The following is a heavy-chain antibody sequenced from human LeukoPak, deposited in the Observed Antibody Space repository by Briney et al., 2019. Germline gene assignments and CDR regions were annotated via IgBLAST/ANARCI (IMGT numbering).Heavy chain of an antibody. V-gene: IGHV4-59*01. CDR1: GGSISSYY. CDR2: VYHNGST. J-gene: IGHJ6*02. D-gene: IGHD2-15*01. Sequence: SETLSLTCSVSGGSISSYYWSWIRQPPGKGLEWIGFVYHNGSTNYNPSLRSRVTISADTSKNQFSLRLNSVTAADTAVYYCARDCSGGTCYNGILAGMDVWGQGTTVTVSS. CDR3: ARDCSGGTCYNGILAGMDV.